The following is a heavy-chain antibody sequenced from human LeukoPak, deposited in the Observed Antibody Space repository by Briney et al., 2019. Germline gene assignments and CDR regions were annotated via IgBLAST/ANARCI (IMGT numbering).Heavy chain of an antibody. V-gene: IGHV3-21*01. Sequence: PGGSLRLSCAASGFTFSSYSMNWVRQAPGKGLEWVSSISSSSSYIYYADSVKGRFTISRDNAKNSLYLQMNSLRAEDTAVYYCARDSVSAGVPRGYYYMDVWGKGTTVTVSS. J-gene: IGHJ6*03. CDR2: ISSSSSYI. CDR1: GFTFSSYS. D-gene: IGHD2-8*01. CDR3: ARDSVSAGVPRGYYYMDV.